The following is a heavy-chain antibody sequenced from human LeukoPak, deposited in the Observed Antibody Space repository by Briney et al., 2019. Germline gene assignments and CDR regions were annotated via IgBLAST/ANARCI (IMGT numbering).Heavy chain of an antibody. J-gene: IGHJ5*02. Sequence: SGGSLRLSCAPSGFTFSTYSMNWVRQAPGKGLEWVSSISSRSSYINYVDSVKGRFTISRDNAKNSLYLQMNSLRVEDTAIYYCARDQLPIAEARQYNWFDPWGQGTLVTVSS. D-gene: IGHD1-1*01. V-gene: IGHV3-21*04. CDR1: GFTFSTYS. CDR2: ISSRSSYI. CDR3: ARDQLPIAEARQYNWFDP.